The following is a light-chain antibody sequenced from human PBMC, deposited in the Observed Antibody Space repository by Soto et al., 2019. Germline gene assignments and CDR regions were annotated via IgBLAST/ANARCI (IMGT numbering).Light chain of an antibody. CDR1: QSVSSSN. V-gene: IGKV3-20*01. CDR2: GAS. CDR3: QQYGSSPWT. Sequence: EIVLTQSPGTLSLSPGERATLSCRASQSVSSSNLGWYQQKPGQAPRLLIFGASSRATGIPDRFSGSGSGTDFTLTISRLEPEAFSVYYFQQYGSSPWTFGQVTKVEI. J-gene: IGKJ1*01.